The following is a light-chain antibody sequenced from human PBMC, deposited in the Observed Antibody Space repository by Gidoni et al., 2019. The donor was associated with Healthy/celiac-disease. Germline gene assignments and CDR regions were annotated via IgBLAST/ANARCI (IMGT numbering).Light chain of an antibody. Sequence: XVLTQSXGTRYLSPGERATLSCRAXQSVSXSYLAWYQQKPGQAPRLLIXVASSRATGIHARFXXXGSXXDFXXTISXXXPXXXAVXXCQQXXXSPXXTFXXXTKLEIK. CDR3: QQXXXSPXXT. V-gene: IGKV3-20*01. CDR2: VAS. J-gene: IGKJ2*01. CDR1: QSVSXSY.